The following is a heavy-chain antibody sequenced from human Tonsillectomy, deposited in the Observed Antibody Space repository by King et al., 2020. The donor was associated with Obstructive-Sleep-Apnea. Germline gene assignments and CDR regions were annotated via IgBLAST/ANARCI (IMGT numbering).Heavy chain of an antibody. D-gene: IGHD1-26*01. Sequence: VQLGESGAEVKKPGESLRISCKGSGYSFTSYWISWVRQMPGKGLEWMGRIDPSDSYTNYSPSFQCHGTISADKSISTAYLQGSSLKASATAMYYCASTQVGTTPSYFDYWGQGTLVTVSS. V-gene: IGHV5-10-1*01. CDR3: ASTQVGTTPSYFDY. CDR1: GYSFTSYW. CDR2: IDPSDSYT. J-gene: IGHJ4*02.